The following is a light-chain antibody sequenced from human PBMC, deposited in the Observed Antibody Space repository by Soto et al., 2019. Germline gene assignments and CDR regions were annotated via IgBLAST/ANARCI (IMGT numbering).Light chain of an antibody. CDR3: RQYGRSLGFA. V-gene: IGKV3-20*01. Sequence: VWTQSPCTLSLSPGERATLSCRGIQSVTSNYLAWYQQKPGQAPSLLIYDASKRASGVPARFSGGGSGTDFTLTISSLEPGDFAVYYCRQYGRSLGFAVGGGTKVDIK. J-gene: IGKJ4*01. CDR2: DAS. CDR1: QSVTSNY.